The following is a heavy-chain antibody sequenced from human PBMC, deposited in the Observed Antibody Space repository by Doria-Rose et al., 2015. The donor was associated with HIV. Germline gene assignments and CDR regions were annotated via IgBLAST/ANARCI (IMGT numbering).Heavy chain of an antibody. D-gene: IGHD2-2*01. CDR3: AKDRVRVVQAATTLDF. CDR1: GYTFTRYA. CDR2: INVDNGNT. J-gene: IGHJ4*02. Sequence: QVQLVQSGAEVKKPGASVRVSCKASGYTFTRYAMHWVRQAPGQRPEWMGWINVDNGNTDYSQKFQGRLNSTRDTSASTAYMELSSLTSDDTAVYYCAKDRVRVVQAATTLDFWGQGTLVTVSS. V-gene: IGHV1-3*01.